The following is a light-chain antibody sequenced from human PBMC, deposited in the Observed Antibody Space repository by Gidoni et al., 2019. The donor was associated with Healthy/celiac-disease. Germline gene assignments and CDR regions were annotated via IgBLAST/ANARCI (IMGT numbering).Light chain of an antibody. CDR2: AAS. J-gene: IGKJ2*01. CDR1: QSISSY. Sequence: DIQMTQSPSSLSASVGDRVTITCRASQSISSYLNWYQQKPGKAPNLLIYAASSLQSGVPSRFSGSGSGADFTLTINSLQPEDFATYFCQQSYSTPYTFGQGTNLEIK. CDR3: QQSYSTPYT. V-gene: IGKV1-39*01.